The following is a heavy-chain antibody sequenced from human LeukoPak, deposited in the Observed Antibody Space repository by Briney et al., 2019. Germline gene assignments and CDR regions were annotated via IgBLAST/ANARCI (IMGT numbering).Heavy chain of an antibody. Sequence: SVKVSCKASGGTFSSYAISWVRQAPGQGLEWMGRIIPILGIANYAQKFQGRVTITADKSTSTAYMELSSLGSEDTAVYYCARPMTYYYGSGSYVFDYWGQGTLVTVSS. J-gene: IGHJ4*02. V-gene: IGHV1-69*04. D-gene: IGHD3-10*01. CDR3: ARPMTYYYGSGSYVFDY. CDR2: IIPILGIA. CDR1: GGTFSSYA.